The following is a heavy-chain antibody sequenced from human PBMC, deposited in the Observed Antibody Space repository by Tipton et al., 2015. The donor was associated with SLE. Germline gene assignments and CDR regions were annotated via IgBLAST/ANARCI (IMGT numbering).Heavy chain of an antibody. CDR2: IYYSGST. D-gene: IGHD1-26*01. CDR1: GGSISSSSYY. Sequence: TLSLTCTVSGGSISSSSYYWGWIRQPTGKGLEWIGSIYYSGSTYYNPSLKSRVTISVDTSKNQFSLKLSSVTAADTAVYYCARHPYSGSYLDAFDIWGQGTMVTVSS. CDR3: ARHPYSGSYLDAFDI. V-gene: IGHV4-39*07. J-gene: IGHJ3*02.